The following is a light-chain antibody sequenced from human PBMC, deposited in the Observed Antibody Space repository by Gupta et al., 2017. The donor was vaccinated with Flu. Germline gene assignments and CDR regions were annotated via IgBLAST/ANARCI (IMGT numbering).Light chain of an antibody. J-gene: IGKJ1*01. CDR1: QNIRKY. V-gene: IGKV1-39*01. CDR2: GAS. Sequence: PSSLSASVGDRVTITCRASQNIRKYLSWYQQKAGEAPKLLIYGASTLQSGVPSTFSGSGSGTDFTLTISSLQPEDFATYYCLQTYSRPRSFGQGTEV. CDR3: LQTYSRPRS.